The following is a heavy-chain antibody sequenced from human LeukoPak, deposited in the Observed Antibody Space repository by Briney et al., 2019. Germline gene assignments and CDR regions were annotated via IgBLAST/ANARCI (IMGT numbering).Heavy chain of an antibody. CDR3: AKDLLRYFDLSPGRWFDP. D-gene: IGHD3-9*01. CDR1: GFTFTNYA. Sequence: GGSLRLSCAASGFTFTNYAMSWVRQTPGKGLEWVSATVGSRPDTYHADSVKGRFTISRDNSKNTLYLQMNSLRAEDTAVYYCAKDLLRYFDLSPGRWFDPWGQGTLVTVSS. V-gene: IGHV3-23*01. J-gene: IGHJ5*02. CDR2: TVGSRPDT.